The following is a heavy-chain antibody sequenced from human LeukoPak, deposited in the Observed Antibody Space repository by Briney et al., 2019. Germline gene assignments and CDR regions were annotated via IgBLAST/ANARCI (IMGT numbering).Heavy chain of an antibody. CDR2: ISGSGGST. CDR1: GFTFSSYA. CDR3: AKLGMIAVAGYFDY. D-gene: IGHD6-19*01. J-gene: IGHJ4*02. Sequence: GGSLRLSCAASGFTFSSYAMSWVRQAPGKGLEWVSAISGSGGSTYYADSVKGRFTISRDNSMNTLYLQMNSLRAEDTAVYYCAKLGMIAVAGYFDYWGQGTLVTVSS. V-gene: IGHV3-23*01.